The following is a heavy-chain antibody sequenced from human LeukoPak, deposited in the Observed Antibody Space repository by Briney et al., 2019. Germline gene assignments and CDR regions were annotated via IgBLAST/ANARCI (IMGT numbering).Heavy chain of an antibody. CDR3: ARDRYGDYNFDY. D-gene: IGHD4-17*01. J-gene: IGHJ4*02. Sequence: PGGTLRLSCAASGFTFSRYSMNWVRQAPGKGLEWVSSISSTGTYISDADSVKGRFTISRDSAKNSLFLEMNSLRAEDTAVYYCARDRYGDYNFDYWGQGTLVTVSS. V-gene: IGHV3-21*01. CDR1: GFTFSRYS. CDR2: ISSTGTYI.